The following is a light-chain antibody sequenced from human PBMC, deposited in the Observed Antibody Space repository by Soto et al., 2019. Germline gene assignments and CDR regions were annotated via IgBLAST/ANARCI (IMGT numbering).Light chain of an antibody. V-gene: IGKV1-39*01. Sequence: IQMTQSPSTLSASFGDRVTITWRASQSISTYLHWYQQKTGTAPKLLIYATSNLQSGVPSRFSGSGYGTDFNLTINSLQPEDSATYYCQQAYSTPWTFGQGTKVDIK. J-gene: IGKJ1*01. CDR1: QSISTY. CDR2: ATS. CDR3: QQAYSTPWT.